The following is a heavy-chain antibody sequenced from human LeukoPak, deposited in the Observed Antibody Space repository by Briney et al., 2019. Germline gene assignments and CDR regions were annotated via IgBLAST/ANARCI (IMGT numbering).Heavy chain of an antibody. CDR1: GFGFTSHG. CDR2: IRSDGSNK. J-gene: IGHJ4*02. CDR3: ARGYDSGSYYVY. V-gene: IGHV3-30*02. Sequence: GGSLRLSCAASGFGFTSHGMNWVRQTPGKGLEWVAFIRSDGSNKYYADSVKGRFIVSRDNSKNTLYVQMNSLRHEDTAVYYCARGYDSGSYYVYWGQGTLVTVSS. D-gene: IGHD3-22*01.